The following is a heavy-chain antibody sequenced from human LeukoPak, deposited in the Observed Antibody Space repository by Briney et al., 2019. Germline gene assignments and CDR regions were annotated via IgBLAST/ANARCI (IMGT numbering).Heavy chain of an antibody. J-gene: IGHJ4*02. CDR2: IYYSGST. Sequence: SETLSLTCTVSGGSISSYYWSWIRQPPGKGLEWIGYIYYSGSTNYNPSLKSRVTISVDTSKNQFSLKLSPVTAADTAVYYCAGRTSFGGVIVTDYWGQGTLVTVSS. CDR1: GGSISSYY. D-gene: IGHD3-16*02. CDR3: AGRTSFGGVIVTDY. V-gene: IGHV4-59*01.